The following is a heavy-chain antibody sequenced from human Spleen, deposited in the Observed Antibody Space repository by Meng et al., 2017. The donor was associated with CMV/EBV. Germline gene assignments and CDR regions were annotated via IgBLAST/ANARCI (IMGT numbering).Heavy chain of an antibody. D-gene: IGHD6-19*01. V-gene: IGHV4-30-4*08. CDR1: IDSGDYW. CDR3: ASSTMTTMTVAPDPTIDF. J-gene: IGHJ4*02. Sequence: IDSGDYWWSWIRQPPGKGLEWIGYIYYSGSMHYNPSLKSRVTISMDTSKSQFSLNLRSVTAADTAIYYCASSTMTTMTVAPDPTIDFWGQGTLVTVSS. CDR2: IYYSGSM.